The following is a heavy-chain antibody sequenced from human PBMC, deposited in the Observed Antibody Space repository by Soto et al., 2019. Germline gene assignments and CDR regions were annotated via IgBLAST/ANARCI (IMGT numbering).Heavy chain of an antibody. CDR1: GGSLSGNF. CDR3: ARGEFGVNYCSGTSSDCAFVI. Sequence: QVQLQQGGAGLLNPSETLSLTCAVYGGSLSGNFWSWIRQTPGKGLEWIAEINHRGNTNYNPSLKSVVATSVDTSKNQFYLKVTSVTAADTALYYCARGEFGVNYCSGTSSDCAFVIWGQGTMVTVSS. J-gene: IGHJ3*02. D-gene: IGHD2-2*01. CDR2: INHRGNT. V-gene: IGHV4-34*01.